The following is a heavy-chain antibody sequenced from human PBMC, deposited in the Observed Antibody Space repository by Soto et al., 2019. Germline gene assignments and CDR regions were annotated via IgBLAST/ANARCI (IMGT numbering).Heavy chain of an antibody. Sequence: QVQLVQSGAEVKKPGASVKVSCKASGYTFTSYGISWVRQAPGQGLEWMGWISAYNGNTIYAQKVQGRVSMTTDTSTSTAYMELRSLRSDDTAVYHCARVNYDNGHAFDVWGQGKMVIVSS. CDR1: GYTFTSYG. V-gene: IGHV1-18*01. CDR3: ARVNYDNGHAFDV. J-gene: IGHJ3*01. D-gene: IGHD3-22*01. CDR2: ISAYNGNT.